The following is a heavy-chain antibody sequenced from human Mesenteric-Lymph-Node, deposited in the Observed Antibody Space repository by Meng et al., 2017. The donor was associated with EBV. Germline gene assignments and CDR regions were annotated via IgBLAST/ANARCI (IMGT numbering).Heavy chain of an antibody. Sequence: LKGLWPKLVKPHQTLPPAFPFPWFSLSTSGVGVGWIRQPPEKALEWLALIYWDDDKRYSPSLKSRLTITKDTSKNQVVLTMTNMDPVDTATYYCAHRLEAFDHWGQGTLVTVSS. D-gene: IGHD1-1*01. CDR2: IYWDDDK. V-gene: IGHV2-5*02. CDR1: WFSLSTSGVG. CDR3: AHRLEAFDH. J-gene: IGHJ4*02.